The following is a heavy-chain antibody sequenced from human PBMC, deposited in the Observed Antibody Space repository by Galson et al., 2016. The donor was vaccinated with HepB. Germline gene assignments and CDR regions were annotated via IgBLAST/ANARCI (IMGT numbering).Heavy chain of an antibody. V-gene: IGHV3-23*01. J-gene: IGHJ6*04. Sequence: SLRLSCADSGFTFRDYGMTWVRQAPGKGLEVVSSISRSGDSTDYADSVKGRFTISRDNSKNTLSLQMNSLTADDTAIYYCVQGSTAPAVWGKGTTVTVSS. D-gene: IGHD2-2*01. CDR3: VQGSTAPAV. CDR2: ISRSGDST. CDR1: GFTFRDYG.